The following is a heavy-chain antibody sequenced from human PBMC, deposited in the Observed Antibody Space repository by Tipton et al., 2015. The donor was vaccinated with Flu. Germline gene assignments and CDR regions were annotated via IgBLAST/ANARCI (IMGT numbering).Heavy chain of an antibody. CDR3: ARSDYYVSDHY. CDR2: RHYNGRA. CDR1: GTSFSIDTFY. D-gene: IGHD3-10*01. V-gene: IGHV4-39*07. Sequence: TLSLTCSVSGTSFSIDTFYWGWVRQPPGRGLEWIGTRHYNGRAYYNPSLKSRVTISLDTSKNQLSLRLGSVTAADTAVYYCARSDYYVSDHYWGQGTLVTVSS. J-gene: IGHJ4*02.